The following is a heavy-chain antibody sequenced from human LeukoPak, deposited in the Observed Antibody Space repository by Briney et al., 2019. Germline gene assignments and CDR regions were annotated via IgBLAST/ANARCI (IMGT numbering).Heavy chain of an antibody. Sequence: GGSLRLSCAASGFTFSSYDMHWVRQATGKGLEWVSAIGTAGDPYYPGSVKGRYTISRENAKDSLYLQMNSLRAGDTAVYCCARSSPFGYCSSTSCDQGAFDYWGQGTLVTVSS. J-gene: IGHJ4*02. D-gene: IGHD2-2*01. CDR3: ARSSPFGYCSSTSCDQGAFDY. V-gene: IGHV3-13*05. CDR1: GFTFSSYD. CDR2: IGTAGDP.